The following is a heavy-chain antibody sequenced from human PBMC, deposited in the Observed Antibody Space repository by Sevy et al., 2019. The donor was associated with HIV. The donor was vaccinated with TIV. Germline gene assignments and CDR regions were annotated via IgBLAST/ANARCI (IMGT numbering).Heavy chain of an antibody. CDR1: GFTFSSYG. D-gene: IGHD2-2*01. V-gene: IGHV3-30*02. CDR3: ARPHVYCSSTSCYQHYYYGMDV. J-gene: IGHJ6*02. CDR2: IRYDGSNK. Sequence: GGSLRLSCAASGFTFSSYGMHWVRQAPGKGLEWVAFIRYDGSNKYYADSVKDRFTISRDNSKNTLYLQMNSLRAEDTAVYYCARPHVYCSSTSCYQHYYYGMDVWGQGTTVTVSS.